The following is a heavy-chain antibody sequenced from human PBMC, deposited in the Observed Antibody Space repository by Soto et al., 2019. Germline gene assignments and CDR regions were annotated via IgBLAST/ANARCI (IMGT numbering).Heavy chain of an antibody. V-gene: IGHV1-2*04. CDR1: GYTLTGYY. J-gene: IGHJ4*02. CDR3: ARESRSPEQQGFDY. CDR2: INPNSGGT. Sequence: ASVKVSCKASGYTLTGYYMHWVRQALGQGLEWMGWINPNSGGTNYAQKCQGWVTMTRDTSISTAYMELSRLRSDDTAVYYCARESRSPEQQGFDYWGQGTLVTVSS. D-gene: IGHD1-1*01.